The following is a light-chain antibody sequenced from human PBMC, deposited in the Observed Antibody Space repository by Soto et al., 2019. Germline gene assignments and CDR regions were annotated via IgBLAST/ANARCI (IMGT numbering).Light chain of an antibody. CDR2: DAS. CDR1: QSINTW. J-gene: IGKJ1*01. V-gene: IGKV1-5*01. CDR3: QQYKSHKT. Sequence: DIRMTQSPSAVSASAGDRVTMSCRASQSINTWLAWYQQKPGEAPKLLIYDASRLESGVPSRFSGSGTGTEFTLTISTLQTDDFATYYCQQYKSHKTFGQGTKVEIK.